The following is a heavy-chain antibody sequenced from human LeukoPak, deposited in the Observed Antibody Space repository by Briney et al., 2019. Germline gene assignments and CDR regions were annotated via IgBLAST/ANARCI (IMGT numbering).Heavy chain of an antibody. D-gene: IGHD5-18*01. CDR2: IYSGGST. V-gene: IGHV3-53*01. CDR3: ARVASYGSRFDY. Sequence: GGSLRLSCAASGFTFSDYYMSWIRQAPGKGLEWVSVIYSGGSTYYADSVKGRFTISRDNSKNTLYLQMNSLRAEDTAVYYCARVASYGSRFDYWGQGTLVTVSS. CDR1: GFTFSDYY. J-gene: IGHJ4*02.